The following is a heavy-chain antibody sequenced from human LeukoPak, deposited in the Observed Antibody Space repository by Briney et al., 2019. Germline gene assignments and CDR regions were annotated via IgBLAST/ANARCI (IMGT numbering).Heavy chain of an antibody. V-gene: IGHV1-18*01. CDR1: GYTFTSYG. J-gene: IGHJ4*02. Sequence: ASVKVPCKASGYTFTSYGISWVRQAPGQGLEWMGWISAYNGNTNYAQKLQGRVTMTTDTSTSTAYMELRSLRSDDTAVYYCARGLLWFGELLPFMDYWGQGTLVTVSS. CDR3: ARGLLWFGELLPFMDY. CDR2: ISAYNGNT. D-gene: IGHD3-10*01.